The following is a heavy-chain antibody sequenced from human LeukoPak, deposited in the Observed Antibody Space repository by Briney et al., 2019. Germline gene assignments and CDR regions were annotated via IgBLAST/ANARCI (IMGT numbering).Heavy chain of an antibody. CDR3: ARDHNWHISYNYYYGMDV. CDR1: GFTVSSYY. Sequence: GSLRLSCAASGFTVSSYYMTWVRQAPGKGLEWVSIIYDGGSTYYADSVKGRFSISRDSSKNTLFLQMNSLRAEDTAVYYCARDHNWHISYNYYYGMDVWGQGTTVTVSS. J-gene: IGHJ6*02. CDR2: IYDGGST. D-gene: IGHD2-21*01. V-gene: IGHV3-66*01.